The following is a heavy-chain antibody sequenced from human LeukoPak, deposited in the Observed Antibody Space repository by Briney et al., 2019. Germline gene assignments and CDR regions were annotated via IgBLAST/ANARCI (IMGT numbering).Heavy chain of an antibody. CDR3: VMSWIRQPRDK. J-gene: IGHJ4*02. CDR1: GFTFSSYA. D-gene: IGHD1-1*01. CDR2: ITPDGSGK. V-gene: IGHV3-7*01. Sequence: GGSLRLSCAASGFTFSSYAMSWVRQAPGKGLEWVADITPDGSGKTYVDAVKGRFTISRDNAKQSLHLEMDTLTAEDTAVYHCVMSWIRQPRDKWGQGTLVTVSS.